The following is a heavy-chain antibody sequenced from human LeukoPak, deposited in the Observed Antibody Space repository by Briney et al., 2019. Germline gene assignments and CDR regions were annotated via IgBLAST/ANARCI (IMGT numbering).Heavy chain of an antibody. J-gene: IGHJ4*02. V-gene: IGHV4-4*02. D-gene: IGHD3-9*01. CDR1: GGSISSSNW. CDR3: ARVDILTGSALDY. CDR2: IYHSGST. Sequence: SGTLSVTCAVSGGSISSSNWWSWVRQPPGKGLEWIGEIYHSGSTNYNPSLKSRVTISVDKSKNQFSLKLSSVTAADTAVYYCARVDILTGSALDYWDQGTLVTVSS.